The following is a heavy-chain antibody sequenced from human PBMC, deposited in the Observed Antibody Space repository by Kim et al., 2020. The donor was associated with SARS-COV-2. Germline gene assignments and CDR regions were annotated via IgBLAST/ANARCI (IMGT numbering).Heavy chain of an antibody. J-gene: IGHJ3*02. Sequence: ASVKVSCKTSGYSFINHDINWVRQATGQGLEWMGWMNPYSGNTGYVQNVQGRVTMTRNTSIGVAYMELSSLRSDDTAVYYCARGSAGAFDIWGQGKKVTV. CDR1: GYSFINHD. CDR3: ARGSAGAFDI. V-gene: IGHV1-8*01. CDR2: MNPYSGNT.